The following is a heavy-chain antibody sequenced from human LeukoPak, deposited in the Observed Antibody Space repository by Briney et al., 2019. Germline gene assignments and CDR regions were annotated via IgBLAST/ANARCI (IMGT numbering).Heavy chain of an antibody. CDR1: GFIVSNNY. D-gene: IGHD2-15*01. V-gene: IGHV3-53*01. CDR3: ATLYGGQRADGY. J-gene: IGHJ4*02. CDR2: IYGGDAT. Sequence: GGSLRLSCAASGFIVSNNYMSWVRQAPGKGLEWVSSIYGGDATEYAGPVKGRFTISRDNSRNTLYLQMNSLRTDDTAMYYCATLYGGQRADGYWGQGTLVIVSS.